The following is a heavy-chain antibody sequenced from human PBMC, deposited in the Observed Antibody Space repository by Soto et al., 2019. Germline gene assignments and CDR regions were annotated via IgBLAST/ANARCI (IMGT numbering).Heavy chain of an antibody. Sequence: QVQLQESGPGLVKPSQTLSLTCTVSGGSISSGGYYWYWIRQHPGKGLEWIGYIYYSGTTYYNPSLKSRVTISVDTSKNQFSLKLSAVTAADTAVYYCAASCVACGGFNYYGMDVWGQETTVTGSS. J-gene: IGHJ6*02. CDR1: GGSISSGGYY. CDR2: IYYSGTT. CDR3: AASCVACGGFNYYGMDV. V-gene: IGHV4-31*03. D-gene: IGHD2-21*01.